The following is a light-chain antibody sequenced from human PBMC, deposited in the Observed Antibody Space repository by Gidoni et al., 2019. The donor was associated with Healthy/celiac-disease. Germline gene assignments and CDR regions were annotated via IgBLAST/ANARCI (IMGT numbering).Light chain of an antibody. J-gene: IGKJ1*01. V-gene: IGKV3-20*01. CDR3: QQYGSSPPGWT. CDR1: QSVSSSH. CDR2: GAS. Sequence: EIVLTQSPGTLSLSPGERATLSCRASQSVSSSHLAWYQQKPGQAPRLLIYGASSRATGIPDRFSGSGSGTDFTLTISRLEPEDFAVYYCQQYGSSPPGWTFGQGTKVEIK.